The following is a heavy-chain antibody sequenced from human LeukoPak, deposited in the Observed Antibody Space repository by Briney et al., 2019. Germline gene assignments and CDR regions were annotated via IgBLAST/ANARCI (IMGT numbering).Heavy chain of an antibody. CDR2: IFSDGRT. Sequence: GGSLRLSCAASGFIVSSNYMGWVRQAPGKGLEWVSMIFSDGRTYYADSVKGRFTISRDNSRNTLHLQMNSLRAEDTAVYYCGRDDSTWYYFDYWGQGTLVTVSS. V-gene: IGHV3-66*01. J-gene: IGHJ4*02. D-gene: IGHD6-13*01. CDR1: GFIVSSNY. CDR3: GRDDSTWYYFDY.